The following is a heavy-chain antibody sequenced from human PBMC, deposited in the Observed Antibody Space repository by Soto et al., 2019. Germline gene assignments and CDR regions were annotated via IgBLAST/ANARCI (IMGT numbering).Heavy chain of an antibody. J-gene: IGHJ4*02. CDR3: ARDSSAKAGNRRYYFDY. CDR2: IYHTGNT. V-gene: IGHV4-4*02. D-gene: IGHD6-13*01. Sequence: SETLSLTCAVSGGSISSSSWWSWVRQPPGKGLEWIGEIYHTGNTNYNPSLESRVTISVDKSKNQFSLNLNSVAAADTAVYYCARDSSAKAGNRRYYFDYWGQGTLVTVSS. CDR1: GGSISSSSW.